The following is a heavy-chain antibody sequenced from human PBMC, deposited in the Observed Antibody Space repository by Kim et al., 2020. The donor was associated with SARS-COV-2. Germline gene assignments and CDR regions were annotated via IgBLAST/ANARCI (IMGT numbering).Heavy chain of an antibody. D-gene: IGHD5-18*01. CDR3: ARLGRGYSYGPGDY. Sequence: SETLSLTCTVSGGSISSSSYYWGWIRQPPGKGLEWIGSIYYSGSTYYNPSLKSRVTISVDTSKNQFSLKLSSVTAADTAVYYCARLGRGYSYGPGDYWG. CDR1: GGSISSSSYY. J-gene: IGHJ4*01. V-gene: IGHV4-39*01. CDR2: IYYSGST.